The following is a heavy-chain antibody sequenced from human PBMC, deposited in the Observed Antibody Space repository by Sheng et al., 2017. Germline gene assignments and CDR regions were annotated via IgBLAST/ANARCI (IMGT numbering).Heavy chain of an antibody. Sequence: QVQLQESGPGLVKVSETLSLTCTVSGYSISSGYYWGWIRQTPGKGLEWIGSIYHSGSTYYNPSLKSRVTISLDTSKNHFSLKLSSVTAADTAFYYCARLFSSGWYPGWFDSWGQGNPGHRLL. CDR3: ARLFSSGWYPGWFDS. CDR1: GYSISSGYY. D-gene: IGHD6-19*01. V-gene: IGHV4-38-2*02. CDR2: IYHSGST. J-gene: IGHJ5*01.